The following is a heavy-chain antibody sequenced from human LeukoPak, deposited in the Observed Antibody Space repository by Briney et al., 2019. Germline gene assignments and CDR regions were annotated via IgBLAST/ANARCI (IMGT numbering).Heavy chain of an antibody. CDR1: GNSIRSSSYY. CDR3: ARATSAARYYYYYMDV. V-gene: IGHV4-39*01. CDR2: IYYSGST. D-gene: IGHD2-2*01. Sequence: SETLSLTCTVSGNSIRSSSYYWGWIRQSPEKGLEWIGSIYYSGSTYYSASFKSRVTISVDTSQNQFSLKLRSVTAADTAVYYCARATSAARYYYYYMDVWGKGTTVTVSS. J-gene: IGHJ6*03.